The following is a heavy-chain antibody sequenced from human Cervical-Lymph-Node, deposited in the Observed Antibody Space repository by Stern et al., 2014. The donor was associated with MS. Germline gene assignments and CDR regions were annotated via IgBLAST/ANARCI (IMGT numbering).Heavy chain of an antibody. CDR1: GFTFSLYD. D-gene: IGHD3-22*01. Sequence: QVQLVQSGGGVVQPGRSLRLSCAASGFTFSLYDMHWVRQAPGKGLEWVAVISRDSSKSTLYLQLNSLRPEDTAIYYCAKDPRIYDSSGYLDAWGQGTLVTVSS. V-gene: IGHV3-30*18. J-gene: IGHJ5*02. CDR3: AKDPRIYDSSGYLDA.